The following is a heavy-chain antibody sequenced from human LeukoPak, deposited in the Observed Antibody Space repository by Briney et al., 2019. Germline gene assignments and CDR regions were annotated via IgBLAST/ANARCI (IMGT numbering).Heavy chain of an antibody. CDR3: ARDWDYYGSGSYYTGFDY. CDR2: INWSGGST. CDR1: GFTFDDYG. V-gene: IGHV3-20*04. J-gene: IGHJ4*02. D-gene: IGHD3-10*01. Sequence: GGSLRLSCAASGFTFDDYGMSWVRQAPGKGLEWVSGINWSGGSTGYADSVKGRFTISRDNAKNSLYLQMNSLRAEDTALYYCARDWDYYGSGSYYTGFDYWGQGTLVAVSS.